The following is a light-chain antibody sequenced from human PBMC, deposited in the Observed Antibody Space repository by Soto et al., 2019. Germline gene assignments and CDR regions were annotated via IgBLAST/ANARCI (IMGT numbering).Light chain of an antibody. V-gene: IGLV2-14*01. CDR2: DVS. Sequence: QSALTQPAPVSGSPGQSITISCTGTSSDVGGYNSVSWYQQHPGKAPKLMIYDVSNRPSGVSNRFSGSKSGNTASLTISGLQAEDEADYYCSSYTSSSTLLFGGGTKLTVL. CDR3: SSYTSSSTLL. J-gene: IGLJ2*01. CDR1: SSDVGGYNS.